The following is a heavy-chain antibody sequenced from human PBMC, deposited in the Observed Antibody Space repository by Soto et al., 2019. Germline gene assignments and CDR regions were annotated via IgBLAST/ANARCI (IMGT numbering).Heavy chain of an antibody. D-gene: IGHD2-21*02. Sequence: SVKVSCKASGGTFSSYAISWVRQAPGQGLEWMGGIIPIFGTANYAQKFQGRVTITADTSASTAYMELSSLRSEDTAVYYCARSVVVVTALDYWGQGTLVTVSS. J-gene: IGHJ4*02. CDR2: IIPIFGTA. CDR1: GGTFSSYA. CDR3: ARSVVVVTALDY. V-gene: IGHV1-69*06.